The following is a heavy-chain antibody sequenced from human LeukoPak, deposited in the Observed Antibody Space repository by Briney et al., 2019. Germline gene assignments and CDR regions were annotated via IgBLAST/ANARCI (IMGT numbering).Heavy chain of an antibody. CDR3: ARGQYCSSISCYRRRNWFDP. J-gene: IGHJ5*02. CDR2: MNPNSGNT. V-gene: IGHV1-8*01. CDR1: GYTFTSYD. D-gene: IGHD2-2*01. Sequence: GASVKVSCKASGYTFTSYDINWVRQATGQGLEWMGWMNPNSGNTGYAQKFQGRVTMTRNTSISTAYMELSSLRSEDTAVYYCARGQYCSSISCYRRRNWFDPWGQGTLVTVSS.